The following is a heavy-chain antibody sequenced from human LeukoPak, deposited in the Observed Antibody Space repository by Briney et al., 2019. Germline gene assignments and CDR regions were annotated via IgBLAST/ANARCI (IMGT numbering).Heavy chain of an antibody. CDR1: GFTFSSYA. J-gene: IGHJ4*02. Sequence: GRSLRLSCAASGFTFSSYAMHWVRQAPGKGLEWVAVISYDGSNKYYADSVKGRFTISRDNSKNTLYLQTNSLRAEDTAVYYCARDGGRGYSGYAGPAMYCWGQGTLVTVSS. D-gene: IGHD5-12*01. V-gene: IGHV3-30-3*01. CDR2: ISYDGSNK. CDR3: ARDGGRGYSGYAGPAMYC.